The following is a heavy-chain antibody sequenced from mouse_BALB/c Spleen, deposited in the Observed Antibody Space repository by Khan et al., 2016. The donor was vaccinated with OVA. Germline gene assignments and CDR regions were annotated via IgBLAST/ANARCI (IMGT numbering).Heavy chain of an antibody. D-gene: IGHD2-2*01. CDR2: IWSDGST. V-gene: IGHV2-6-2*01. CDR3: ARHGGRDGYDEFSFAY. CDR1: GFSLTSYG. Sequence: QVQLKESGPDLVAPSQSLSITCTVSGFSLTSYGVHWVRQPPGKGLEWLVVIWSDGSTTYNSALKSSLSISKNNSKSQVFYKMNSLQTEDTAMYYCARHGGRDGYDEFSFAYWGQGTLVTVSA. J-gene: IGHJ3*01.